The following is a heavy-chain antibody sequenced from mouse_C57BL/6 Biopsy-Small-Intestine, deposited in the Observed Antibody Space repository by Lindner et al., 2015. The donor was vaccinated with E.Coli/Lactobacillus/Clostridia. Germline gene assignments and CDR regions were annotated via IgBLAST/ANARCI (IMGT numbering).Heavy chain of an antibody. CDR1: GYTFTRYD. V-gene: IGHV1-66*01. J-gene: IGHJ1*01. Sequence: SVKVSCKASGYTFTRYDISWVRQAPGQGLEWMGWISAYNGNTSYAQKLQGRVTVTTDTSTGTAYMELRSLRSDDTAVYYCATAVNVVGTMVGFDIWGRGTMVTVSS. D-gene: IGHD1-1*02. CDR2: ISAYNGNT. CDR3: ATAVNVVGTMVGFDI.